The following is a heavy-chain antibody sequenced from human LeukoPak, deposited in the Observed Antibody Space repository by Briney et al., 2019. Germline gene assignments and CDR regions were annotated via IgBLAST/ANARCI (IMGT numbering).Heavy chain of an antibody. CDR1: GFIFSSYA. D-gene: IGHD6-19*01. CDR2: ISGRDGST. CDR3: AKDQWLVPGGAFDF. J-gene: IGHJ3*01. Sequence: PGGSLRLSCAASGFIFSSYAMSWVRQAPGKGLEWVSSISGRDGSTYYADSVKGRFTISRDNSKNTLYLQMNSLRAEDTAVYYCAKDQWLVPGGAFDFWGQGTMVTVSS. V-gene: IGHV3-23*01.